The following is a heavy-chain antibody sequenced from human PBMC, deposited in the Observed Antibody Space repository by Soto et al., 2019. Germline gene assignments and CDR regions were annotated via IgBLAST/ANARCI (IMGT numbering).Heavy chain of an antibody. J-gene: IGHJ6*03. V-gene: IGHV4-34*01. D-gene: IGHD3-10*01. CDR2: INHSGST. Sequence: PSETLSLTCAVYGGSFSGYYWSWIRQPPGKGLEWIGEINHSGSTNYNPSLKSRVTISVDTSKNQFSLKLSSVTAADTAVYYCARGLVYYGSWSYYAPYYYYMDVWGKGTTVTVSS. CDR1: GGSFSGYY. CDR3: ARGLVYYGSWSYYAPYYYYMDV.